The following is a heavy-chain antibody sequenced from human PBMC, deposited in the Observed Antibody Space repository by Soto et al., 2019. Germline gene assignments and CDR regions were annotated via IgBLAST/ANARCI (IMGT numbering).Heavy chain of an antibody. Sequence: QVQLVQSRAEVKKPGSSVKVSCKASGGTFSSYAISWVRQAPGQGLEWMGGIIPIFGTANYAQKFQGRVTITADESTSTAYMELSSLRSEDTAVYYCARGGYYYGSGSYYRRRYYYYGMDVWGQGTTVTVSS. V-gene: IGHV1-69*12. J-gene: IGHJ6*02. CDR3: ARGGYYYGSGSYYRRRYYYYGMDV. CDR1: GGTFSSYA. D-gene: IGHD3-10*01. CDR2: IIPIFGTA.